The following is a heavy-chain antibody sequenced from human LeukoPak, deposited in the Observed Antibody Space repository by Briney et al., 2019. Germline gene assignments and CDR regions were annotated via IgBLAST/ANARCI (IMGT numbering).Heavy chain of an antibody. CDR3: ARDLGTTMIRGVFDY. J-gene: IGHJ4*02. Sequence: PGGSLRLSCAASGFTVNNTYMNWVRQAPGKGLEWVSIIYSGGATYYADSVKGRFTIFRDDSKNTLYLLMNSLRTDDTAVYFCARDLGTTMIRGVFDYWGQGTLVTVSS. V-gene: IGHV3-53*01. CDR1: GFTVNNTY. CDR2: IYSGGAT. D-gene: IGHD3-10*01.